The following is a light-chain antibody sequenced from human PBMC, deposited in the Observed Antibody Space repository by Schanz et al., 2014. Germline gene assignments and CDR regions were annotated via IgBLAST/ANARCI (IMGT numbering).Light chain of an antibody. CDR1: SSDVGSYNL. V-gene: IGLV2-14*02. CDR3: SSYTSSSLWV. J-gene: IGLJ3*02. CDR2: EGT. Sequence: QSALTQPASVSGSPGQSITISCTGTSSDVGSYNLVSWYQQHPGKAPKLMIYEGTKRPSGVSDRFSGSKSGNTASLTISGLQDEDEADYYCSSYTSSSLWVFGGGTKLTVL.